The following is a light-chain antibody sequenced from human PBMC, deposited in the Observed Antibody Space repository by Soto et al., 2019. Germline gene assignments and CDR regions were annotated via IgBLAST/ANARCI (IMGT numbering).Light chain of an antibody. CDR3: TSCITANTRCV. CDR2: EVN. Sequence: QSVLTQPASVSGSPGQSITISCTVTSSGIGRYNYVSWFQQHPGKVPKLVIFEVNYRPSGVSDRFSGSKSGNTASLTITGLQAEDEADYYCTSCITANTRCVFGSGTKVTVL. V-gene: IGLV2-14*01. J-gene: IGLJ1*01. CDR1: SSGIGRYNY.